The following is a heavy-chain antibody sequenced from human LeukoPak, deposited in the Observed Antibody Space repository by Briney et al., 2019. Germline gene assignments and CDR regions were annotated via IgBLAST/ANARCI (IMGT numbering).Heavy chain of an antibody. D-gene: IGHD3-22*01. CDR3: ARAGHRKYYYDNAYDY. CDR1: GYTFTSYG. Sequence: ASVKVSCKASGYTFTSYGISWVRQAPGQGLEWMGWISAYNGNTNYAQKLQGRVTMTTDTSTSTAYMELRSLRSDDTAVYYCARAGHRKYYYDNAYDYWGQGTLVTVSS. J-gene: IGHJ4*02. CDR2: ISAYNGNT. V-gene: IGHV1-18*01.